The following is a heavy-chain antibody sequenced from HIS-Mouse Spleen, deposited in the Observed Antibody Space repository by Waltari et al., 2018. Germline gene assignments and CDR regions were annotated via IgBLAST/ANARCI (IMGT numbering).Heavy chain of an antibody. D-gene: IGHD3-3*01. CDR2: ISAYNGNT. CDR1: GYTFTSYG. CDR3: ARVLYDFWSGYYDAFDI. Sequence: QVQLVQSGAEVKKPGASVKVSCKASGYTFTSYGISWVRQAPGQGLEWMGWISAYNGNTNYAQKLQGRVTMTTDTSTSTAYMELRSLRSEDTAVYYCARVLYDFWSGYYDAFDIWGQGTMVTVSS. J-gene: IGHJ3*02. V-gene: IGHV1-18*01.